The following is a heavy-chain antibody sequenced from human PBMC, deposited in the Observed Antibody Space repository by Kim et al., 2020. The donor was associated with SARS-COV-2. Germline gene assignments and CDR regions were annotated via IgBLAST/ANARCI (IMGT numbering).Heavy chain of an antibody. D-gene: IGHD6-13*01. J-gene: IGHJ4*02. Sequence: DSRKGRLTTPRDNAQTSLYLQMNSLRADDTAVYYCARVSLGSSSWYYFDYWGQGTLVTVSS. CDR3: ARVSLGSSSWYYFDY. V-gene: IGHV3-11*05.